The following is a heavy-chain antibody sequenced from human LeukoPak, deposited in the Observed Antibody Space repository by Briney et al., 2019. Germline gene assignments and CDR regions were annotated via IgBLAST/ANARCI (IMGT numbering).Heavy chain of an antibody. D-gene: IGHD2-15*01. V-gene: IGHV3-66*01. CDR2: IYSGGST. CDR1: GFTVSSNY. J-gene: IGHJ4*02. Sequence: PGGSLRLSCAASGFTVSSNYMSWVRQAPGKGLEWVPVIYSGGSTYYADSVKGRFTISRDNSKNTLYLQMNSLRAEDTAVYYCARDSRYCSGGSCYGYWGQGTLVTVSS. CDR3: ARDSRYCSGGSCYGY.